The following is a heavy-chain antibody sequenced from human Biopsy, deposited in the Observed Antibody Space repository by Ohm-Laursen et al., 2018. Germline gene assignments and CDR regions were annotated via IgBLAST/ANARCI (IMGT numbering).Heavy chain of an antibody. CDR3: ALAAAQTVTHFDY. CDR1: GFTFSIYW. J-gene: IGHJ4*02. CDR2: INSDGSRI. Sequence: SLRLSCAASGFTFSIYWMHWVRQAPGKGLVWVSSINSDGSRITYADSVKGRFTISRDNAKNTLYLQMNSLTAEDTAVYYCALAAAQTVTHFDYWGQGTLVTVSS. V-gene: IGHV3-74*01. D-gene: IGHD4-17*01.